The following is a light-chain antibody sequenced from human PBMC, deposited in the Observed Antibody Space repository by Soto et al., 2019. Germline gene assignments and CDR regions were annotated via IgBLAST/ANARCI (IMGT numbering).Light chain of an antibody. CDR1: QDISNY. V-gene: IGKV1-33*01. CDR3: QQYDNLLT. CDR2: DAS. J-gene: IGKJ4*01. Sequence: DIQMTQSPSSLSASVGERVTMTCQASQDISNYLNWYQQKPVKAPKLLIYDASNLETGVPSRFSGSGSGTDFTFTISSLQPEDIATYYCQQYDNLLTFGGGTKVDIK.